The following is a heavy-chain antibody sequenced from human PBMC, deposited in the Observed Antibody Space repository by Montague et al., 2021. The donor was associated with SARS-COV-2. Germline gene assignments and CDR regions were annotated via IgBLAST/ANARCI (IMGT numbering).Heavy chain of an antibody. J-gene: IGHJ5*02. CDR3: ARHVIREGKVVVEALNDFDP. D-gene: IGHD2-15*01. CDR2: YSYSTNT. Sequence: SETLSLTCTVSGGSISGNSCCWGWLRQATGKGLDWIRSYSYSTNTYSYPTLQSPISVSVDKTKNQFSLKLGSVTAADTAVYYCARHVIREGKVVVEALNDFDPWGQGTLVTVSS. V-gene: IGHV4-39*01. CDR1: GGSISGNSCC.